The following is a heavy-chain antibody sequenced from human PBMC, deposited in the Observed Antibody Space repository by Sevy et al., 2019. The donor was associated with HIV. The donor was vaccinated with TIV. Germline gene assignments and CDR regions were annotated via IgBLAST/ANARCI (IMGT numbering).Heavy chain of an antibody. CDR1: GGSITSLY. J-gene: IGHJ4*02. CDR2: IYYNGHI. CDR3: AGENAWGRGYS. D-gene: IGHD1-26*01. Sequence: GSLRLSCTVSGGSITSLYWNWIRQPPGKGLEWIAIIYYNGHINYNPSLKSRVTLSLDTSKNQFSLRLSSVTAADTAMYYCAGENAWGRGYSWGQGTLVTVSS. V-gene: IGHV4-59*08.